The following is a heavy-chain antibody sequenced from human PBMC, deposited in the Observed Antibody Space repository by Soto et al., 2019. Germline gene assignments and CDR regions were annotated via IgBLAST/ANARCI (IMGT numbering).Heavy chain of an antibody. D-gene: IGHD3-22*01. Sequence: QVQLVQSEAEVKEPGASVKVSCKASGYTFHDYTITWVRQAPGQGLEWMGWINPYIADAQSAQNLRGRVSMTADTSTNTAYMERRNLRSDDTAVYYWARNSSDLYGWLEPWGQGTLVTVSS. J-gene: IGHJ5*02. CDR1: GYTFHDYT. CDR3: ARNSSDLYGWLEP. V-gene: IGHV1-18*04. CDR2: INPYIADA.